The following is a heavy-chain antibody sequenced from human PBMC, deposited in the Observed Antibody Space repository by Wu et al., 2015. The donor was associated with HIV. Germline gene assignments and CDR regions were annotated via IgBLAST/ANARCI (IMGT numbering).Heavy chain of an antibody. CDR3: ARGHRSGFDYLGMGY. D-gene: IGHD5-12*01. CDR1: GGTFASQG. Sequence: QVQLAQSGDEVRKPGSSVKVSCKASGGTFASQGVIWVRQAPGQGLEWVGTFIPIFTTTNYAQKFQGRVTITADDSTSTAYMELSSLTSEDTAVYFCARGHRSGFDYLGMGYWGQGTLVTVSS. J-gene: IGHJ4*02. V-gene: IGHV1-69*13. CDR2: FIPIFTTT.